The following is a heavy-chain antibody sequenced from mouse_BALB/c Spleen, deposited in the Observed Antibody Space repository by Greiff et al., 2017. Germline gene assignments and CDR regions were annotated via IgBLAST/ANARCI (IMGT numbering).Heavy chain of an antibody. D-gene: IGHD2-14*01. J-gene: IGHJ3*01. CDR1: GYAFSSYW. Sequence: QVQLKESGAELVRPGSSVKISCKASGYAFSSYWMNWVKQRPGQGLEWIGQIYPGDGDTNYNGKFKGKATLTADKSSSTAYMQLSSLTSEDSAVYFCAREGAYYRSEGFAYWGQGTLVTVSA. CDR3: AREGAYYRSEGFAY. V-gene: IGHV1-80*01. CDR2: IYPGDGDT.